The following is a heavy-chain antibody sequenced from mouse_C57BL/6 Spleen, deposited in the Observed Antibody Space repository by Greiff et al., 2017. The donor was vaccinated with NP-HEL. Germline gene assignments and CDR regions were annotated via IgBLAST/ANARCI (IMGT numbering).Heavy chain of an antibody. D-gene: IGHD1-1*01. V-gene: IGHV5-4*01. CDR1: GFTFSSYA. CDR3: ARDRGDGNWYFDV. Sequence: DVMLVESGGGLVKPGGSLKLSCAASGFTFSSYAMSWVRQTPEKRLEWVATISDGGSYTYYPDNVKGRFTISRDNAKNNLYLQMSHLKSEDTAMYYCARDRGDGNWYFDVWGTGTTVTVSS. J-gene: IGHJ1*03. CDR2: ISDGGSYT.